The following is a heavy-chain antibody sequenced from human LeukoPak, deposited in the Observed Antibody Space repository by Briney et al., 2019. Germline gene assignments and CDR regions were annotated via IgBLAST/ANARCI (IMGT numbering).Heavy chain of an antibody. J-gene: IGHJ5*02. CDR3: ASKILTGYYMPHGWFDP. D-gene: IGHD3-9*01. Sequence: ASVKVSCKASGGTFSSYAISWVRQAPGQALAWMGGIIPIFGTANYAQKFQGRVTITADESTSTAYMELSSLRSEDTAVYYCASKILTGYYMPHGWFDPWGQGTMVTVSS. CDR1: GGTFSSYA. CDR2: IIPIFGTA. V-gene: IGHV1-69*13.